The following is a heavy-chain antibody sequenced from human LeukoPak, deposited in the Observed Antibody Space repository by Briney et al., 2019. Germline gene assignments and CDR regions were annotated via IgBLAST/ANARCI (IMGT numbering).Heavy chain of an antibody. D-gene: IGHD3-22*01. Sequence: GGSLRLSCAVSGFTVSSNYMSWVRQAPGKGLEWVSVIYSGGSTYYADSVKGRFTISRDNSKNTLYLQMNSLRAEDTAVYYCARAYYYDSSGYGFWGQGTLVTVSS. CDR2: IYSGGST. CDR1: GFTVSSNY. V-gene: IGHV3-53*01. J-gene: IGHJ4*02. CDR3: ARAYYYDSSGYGF.